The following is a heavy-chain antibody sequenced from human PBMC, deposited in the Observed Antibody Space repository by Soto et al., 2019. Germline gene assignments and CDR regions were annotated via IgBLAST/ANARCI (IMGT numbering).Heavy chain of an antibody. V-gene: IGHV3-7*01. D-gene: IGHD6-19*01. CDR1: GFSLSTYW. CDR3: ARGCSSAHCPYYFNL. Sequence: GGSLRLSCAASGFSLSTYWMSWVRQAPGRGLEWVATIRQDGGETHYVDYVKGRFSISRDNAMNSLYLQVNCLTAEDTAIYYCARGCSSAHCPYYFNLWGQGTQVTVSS. J-gene: IGHJ4*02. CDR2: IRQDGGET.